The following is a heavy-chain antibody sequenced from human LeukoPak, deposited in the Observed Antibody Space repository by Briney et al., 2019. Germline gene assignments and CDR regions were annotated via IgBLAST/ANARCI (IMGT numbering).Heavy chain of an antibody. CDR2: ISAYNGNT. D-gene: IGHD2-2*02. J-gene: IGHJ3*02. CDR1: GYTFTCYG. V-gene: IGHV1-18*01. CDR3: AREEYCNSTTCYKAFDI. Sequence: GASVKVSCKASGYTFTCYGISWVRQAPGQGLEWMGWISAYNGNTYFAQNLQGRVTMTTDTSTSTAYMELRSLRSDDTAVYYCAREEYCNSTTCYKAFDIWGQGTMVTVSS.